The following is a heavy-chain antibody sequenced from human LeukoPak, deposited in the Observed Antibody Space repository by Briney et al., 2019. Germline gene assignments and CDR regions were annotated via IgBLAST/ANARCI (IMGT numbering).Heavy chain of an antibody. CDR2: ISSSSSYT. CDR1: GFTFSDYY. V-gene: IGHV3-11*06. Sequence: GGSLRLSCAASGFTFSDYYISWIRQAPGKGLEWVSYISSSSSYTNYADSVKGRFTISRDNAKNSLYLQMNSLRAEDTAVYYCARDEFGSGWYMGYWGQGTLVTVSS. J-gene: IGHJ4*02. D-gene: IGHD6-19*01. CDR3: ARDEFGSGWYMGY.